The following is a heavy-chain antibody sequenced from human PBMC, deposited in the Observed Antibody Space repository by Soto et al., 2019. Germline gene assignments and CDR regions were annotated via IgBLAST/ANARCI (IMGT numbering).Heavy chain of an antibody. Sequence: PWETLSLTCTVSGGSISSYYWSWIRQPPGKGLEWIGGIYYSGSSTYNPAPKKRVSISVDTSKNHFSLKLSSVTAADTAVYYCARDGAVGWTTNLNYGMDVWGQGTMVTVSS. CDR2: IYYSGSS. CDR1: GGSISSYY. J-gene: IGHJ6*02. D-gene: IGHD1-1*01. CDR3: ARDGAVGWTTNLNYGMDV. V-gene: IGHV4-59*01.